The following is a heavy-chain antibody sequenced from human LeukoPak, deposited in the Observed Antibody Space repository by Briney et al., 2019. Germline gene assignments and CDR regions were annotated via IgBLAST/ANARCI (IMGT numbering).Heavy chain of an antibody. V-gene: IGHV3-43*01. CDR3: ANDFRNYLDY. CDR2: ISWDGGST. CDR1: GFTFDDYS. Sequence: GGSLRLSCAASGFTFDDYSMHWVRQAPGKGLEWVSLISWDGGSTYYADSVKGRFTISRDNSKNSLFLQMNSLRTEDTALYYCANDFRNYLDYWGQGTLVTVSS. J-gene: IGHJ4*02.